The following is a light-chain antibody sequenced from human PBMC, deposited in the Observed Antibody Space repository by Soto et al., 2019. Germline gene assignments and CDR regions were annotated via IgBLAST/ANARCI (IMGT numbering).Light chain of an antibody. CDR2: DVT. V-gene: IGLV2-14*03. CDR3: SSFTSTFTHV. Sequence: LTQPASVSGSPGQSITISCSGTSSDIGGYDYVSWYQQHPGKAPKLIIFDVTDRPSGISDRFSGSKSASTASLTISGLRTEDEADYYCSSFTSTFTHVFGTGTKVTVL. CDR1: SSDIGGYDY. J-gene: IGLJ1*01.